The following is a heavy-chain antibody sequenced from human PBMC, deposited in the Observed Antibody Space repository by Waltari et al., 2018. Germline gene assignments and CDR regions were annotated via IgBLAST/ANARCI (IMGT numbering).Heavy chain of an antibody. Sequence: QLQLQESGPGLVKPSETLSLTCTVPGGSISRSSYYWGWIRQPPGKVLEWIGSIYSSGSTYYNPSLKSRVTISVDTSKNQFSLKLSSVTAADTAVYYCTRRPPGSSNREPWGQGTLVTVSS. CDR3: TRRPPGSSNREP. CDR2: IYSSGST. CDR1: GGSISRSSYY. V-gene: IGHV4-39*01. D-gene: IGHD3-10*01. J-gene: IGHJ5*02.